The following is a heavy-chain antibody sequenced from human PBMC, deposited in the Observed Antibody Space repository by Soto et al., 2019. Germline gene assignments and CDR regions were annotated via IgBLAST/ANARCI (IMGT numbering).Heavy chain of an antibody. J-gene: IGHJ4*02. V-gene: IGHV3-30*18. CDR3: AKDAAWLPDV. CDR2: ISYDGSNK. Sequence: QVQLVESGGGVVQPGRSLRLSCAASGFTFSSYGMQWVRQAPGKGLEWVAVISYDGSNKYYADSVKGRFTISRDNSKNTLYLQRNSLRAEDTAVYYCAKDAAWLPDVWGQGTLVTVSS. CDR1: GFTFSSYG. D-gene: IGHD3-22*01.